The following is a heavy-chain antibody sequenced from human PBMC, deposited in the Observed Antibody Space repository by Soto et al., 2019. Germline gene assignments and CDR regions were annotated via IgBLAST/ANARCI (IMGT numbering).Heavy chain of an antibody. Sequence: SETLSLTCTVSGGSISSSSYYWGWIRQPPGKGLEWIGSIYYSGSTYYNPSLKSRVTISVDTSKNQFSLRLSSVTAADTAVYYCARTVRGTTGAIWGQGTMVTVSS. J-gene: IGHJ3*02. D-gene: IGHD3-16*01. CDR3: ARTVRGTTGAI. CDR1: GGSISSSSYY. CDR2: IYYSGST. V-gene: IGHV4-39*01.